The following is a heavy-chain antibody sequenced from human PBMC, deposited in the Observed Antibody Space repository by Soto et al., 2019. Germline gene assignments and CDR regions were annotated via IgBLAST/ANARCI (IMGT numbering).Heavy chain of an antibody. V-gene: IGHV3-53*04. J-gene: IGHJ3*02. CDR2: IYSGGST. CDR1: GFTVSSNY. D-gene: IGHD2-15*01. CDR3: ARQLGYCSGGSCWVGAFAI. Sequence: GGSLRLSCAASGFTVSSNYMSWVRQAPGKGLEWVSVIYSGGSTYYADSVKGRFTISRHNSKNTLYLQMNSLRAEDTAVYYCARQLGYCSGGSCWVGAFAIWGQGTMVTVSS.